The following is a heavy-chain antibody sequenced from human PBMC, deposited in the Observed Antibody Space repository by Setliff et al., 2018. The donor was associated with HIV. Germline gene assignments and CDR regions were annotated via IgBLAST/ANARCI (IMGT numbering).Heavy chain of an antibody. CDR3: GGNGYYSIDY. CDR1: GGSISSGTYY. CDR2: IHTSGST. Sequence: SETLSLTCTVSGGSISSGTYYWSWIRQPDGKGLEWIGRIHTSGSTHYNPPLQSRVTISVDKSKSQFSLKLNSVTAADTAVYYCGGNGYYSIDYWGQGTLVTVSS. V-gene: IGHV4-61*02. D-gene: IGHD5-18*01. J-gene: IGHJ4*02.